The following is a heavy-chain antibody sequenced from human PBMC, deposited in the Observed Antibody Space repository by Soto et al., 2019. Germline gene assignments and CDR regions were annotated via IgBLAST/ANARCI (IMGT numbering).Heavy chain of an antibody. J-gene: IGHJ4*02. CDR3: ARGGHCANGVCSALDY. Sequence: SETLSLTCTVSGGSISTYYWSWIRQPPGKGLEWIGYIYYGGSADYNLSLKSRVTISVDTSKKQFSLKLSSVTAADTAVYYCARGGHCANGVCSALDYWGQGTLVTVSS. D-gene: IGHD2-8*01. CDR1: GGSISTYY. CDR2: IYYGGSA. V-gene: IGHV4-59*08.